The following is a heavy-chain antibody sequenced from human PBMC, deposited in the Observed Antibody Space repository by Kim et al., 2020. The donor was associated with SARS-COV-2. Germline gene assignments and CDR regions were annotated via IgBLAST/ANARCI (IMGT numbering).Heavy chain of an antibody. CDR2: ISTKDGDT. V-gene: IGHV1-18*01. D-gene: IGHD3-16*01. CDR1: GDTSRKNG. J-gene: IGHJ4*02. CDR3: VRGTWGDINDY. Sequence: ASVKVSCKTSGDTSRKNGFNWMRQAPGQGLEWMGWISTKDGDTNYALKFQDRVMMTTDSSTTTVYMELRSLKSDDTAVYYCVRGTWGDINDYWGQGNLVT.